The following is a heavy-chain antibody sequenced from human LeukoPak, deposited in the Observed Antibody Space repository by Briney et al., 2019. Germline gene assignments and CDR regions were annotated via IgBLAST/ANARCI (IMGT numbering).Heavy chain of an antibody. CDR1: GFTFSSYG. D-gene: IGHD6-13*01. V-gene: IGHV3-30*18. CDR2: ISYDGSNK. CDR3: AKERYSSSWYLFDY. Sequence: GRSLRLSCAASGFTFSSYGMHQVRQAPGKGLKWVAVISYDGSNKYYADSVKGRFTISRDNSKNTLYLQMNSLRAEDTAVYYCAKERYSSSWYLFDYWGQGTLVTVSS. J-gene: IGHJ4*02.